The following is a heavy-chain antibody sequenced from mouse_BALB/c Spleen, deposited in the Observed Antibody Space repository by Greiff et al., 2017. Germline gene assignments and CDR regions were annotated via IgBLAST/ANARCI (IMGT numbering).Heavy chain of an antibody. V-gene: IGHV1S29*02. D-gene: IGHD2-4*01. CDR2: IYPYNGGT. CDR3: AMGITTMTGPFDY. CDR1: GYTFTDYN. J-gene: IGHJ2*01. Sequence: VQLKESGPELVKPGASVKMSCKASGYTFTDYNMHWVKQSHGKSLEWIGYIYPYNGGTGYNQKFKSKAKWTVDNSSSTAYMELRSLTSEDSAVYYCAMGITTMTGPFDYWGQGTNLTVSS.